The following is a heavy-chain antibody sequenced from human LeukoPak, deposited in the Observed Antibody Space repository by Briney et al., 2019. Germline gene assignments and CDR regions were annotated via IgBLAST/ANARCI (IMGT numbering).Heavy chain of an antibody. J-gene: IGHJ6*02. CDR3: ARGGWVNDDSGALFGMDV. CDR2: MNPNSGNT. D-gene: IGHD3-10*01. Sequence: GASVKVSCKASGYTFSSYDINWVRRATGQGLEWMGRMNPNSGNTNYAQKFQGRVTMTRSTSTSTAYLELSSLRSDDTAVYYCARGGWVNDDSGALFGMDVWGQGTTVTVSS. V-gene: IGHV1-8*02. CDR1: GYTFSSYD.